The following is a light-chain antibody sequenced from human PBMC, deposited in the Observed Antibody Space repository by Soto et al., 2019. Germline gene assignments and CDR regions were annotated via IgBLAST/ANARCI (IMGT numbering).Light chain of an antibody. V-gene: IGLV1-44*01. J-gene: IGLJ3*02. CDR3: AAWDDSLSGWV. CDR1: SSNIGSNT. CDR2: SDN. Sequence: QSVLTQPPSASGTPGQRVTISCSGSSSNIGSNTVNWYQQLPGTAPKLLIHSDNQRPSGVPDRFSGSKSGTSASLAISGLQSEDEADYHCAAWDDSLSGWVFGGGTKLTVL.